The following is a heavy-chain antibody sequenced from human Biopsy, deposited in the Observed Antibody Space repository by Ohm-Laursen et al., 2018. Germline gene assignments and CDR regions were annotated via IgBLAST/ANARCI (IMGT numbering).Heavy chain of an antibody. V-gene: IGHV3-11*01. Sequence: SLRLSCSASGFTFSDFYMSWIRQAPGKGLEWISYISAAGPAMFCADSVRGRFTISRDNANNLLYLQMDSLRAEDTAVYYCARRRPIDYWGQGILVTVSS. CDR1: GFTFSDFY. CDR2: ISAAGPAM. J-gene: IGHJ4*02. CDR3: ARRRPIDY.